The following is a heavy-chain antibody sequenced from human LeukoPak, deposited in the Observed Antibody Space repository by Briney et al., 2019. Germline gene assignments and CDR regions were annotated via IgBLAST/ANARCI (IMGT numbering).Heavy chain of an antibody. CDR2: IWYDGSNK. CDR1: GFTFSTYG. J-gene: IGHJ6*02. Sequence: GRSLRLSCAASGFTFSTYGMHWVRQAPGKGLEWVAVIWYDGSNKYYADSVKGRFTISRDNSKNTLSLQMNSLRAEDTAVYYCARDGYSYHYYGMDVWGQGTTVTVSS. CDR3: ARDGYSYHYYGMDV. V-gene: IGHV3-33*08. D-gene: IGHD5-24*01.